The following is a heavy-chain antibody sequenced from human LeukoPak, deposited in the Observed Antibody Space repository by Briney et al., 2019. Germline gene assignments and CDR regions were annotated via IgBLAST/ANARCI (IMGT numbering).Heavy chain of an antibody. V-gene: IGHV1-69*13. CDR3: ARIGEKIAAAGTPYYYYGMDV. CDR2: IIPIFGTA. D-gene: IGHD6-13*01. CDR1: GGTFSSYA. Sequence: GASVKVSCKASGGTFSSYAISWVRQAPGQGLEWMGGIIPIFGTANYAQKFQGRVTITADESTSTAYMELSSLRSEDTAVYYCARIGEKIAAAGTPYYYYGMDVWGQGTTVTVSS. J-gene: IGHJ6*02.